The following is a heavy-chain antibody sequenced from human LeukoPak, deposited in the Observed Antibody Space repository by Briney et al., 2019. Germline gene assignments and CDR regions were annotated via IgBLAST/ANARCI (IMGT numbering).Heavy chain of an antibody. CDR3: ATTYSSSSVLGY. D-gene: IGHD6-6*01. J-gene: IGHJ4*02. Sequence: GGSLRLSCAASGFTFSSYWMSWVRQAPGKGLEWVANIKQDGSEKYYVDSVKGRFTISRDNAKNTLYLQMNSLRAEDTAVYYCATTYSSSSVLGYWGQGTLVTVSS. CDR2: IKQDGSEK. CDR1: GFTFSSYW. V-gene: IGHV3-7*01.